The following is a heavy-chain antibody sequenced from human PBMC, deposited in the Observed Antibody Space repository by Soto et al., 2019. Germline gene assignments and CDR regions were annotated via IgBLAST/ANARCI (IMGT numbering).Heavy chain of an antibody. CDR1: GFTFSSYE. CDR2: ISSSGSTI. V-gene: IGHV3-48*03. J-gene: IGHJ6*02. D-gene: IGHD6-6*01. CDR3: ASQYSSPDYYYGMDV. Sequence: EVQLVESGGGLVQPGGSLRLSCAASGFTFSSYEMNWVRQAPGKGLEWVSYISSSGSTIYYADSVKGRFTISRDNAKNSLYLQMNSLRAEDTAVYYCASQYSSPDYYYGMDVWGQGTTVTVSS.